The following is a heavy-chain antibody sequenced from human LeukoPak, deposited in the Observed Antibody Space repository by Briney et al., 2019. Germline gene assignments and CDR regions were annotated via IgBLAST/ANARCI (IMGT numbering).Heavy chain of an antibody. CDR3: ARGMQQLYHFDS. Sequence: SETLSLSCAVSGGSISSYYWSWIRQPPGKGLEWIGYIYYSGSTNYNPSLKSRVTISVDTSKNQFSLKLLSVTAADAAVYYCARGMQQLYHFDSWGRGTLVTVSS. CDR2: IYYSGST. D-gene: IGHD6-13*01. CDR1: GGSISSYY. V-gene: IGHV4-59*01. J-gene: IGHJ4*02.